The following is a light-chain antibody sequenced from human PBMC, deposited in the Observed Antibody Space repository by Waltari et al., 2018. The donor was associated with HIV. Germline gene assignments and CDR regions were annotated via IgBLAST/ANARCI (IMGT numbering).Light chain of an antibody. Sequence: DVVLTQSPASLAVALGERATRNCKSSQSLLYTSKNKDYLAWYQQKPGQPPNLLIYWASTRESGVPDRFTGSGSGTDFTLTITSLQAEDVAIYYCQQYFSDPLTFGGGTKVEI. CDR3: QQYFSDPLT. V-gene: IGKV4-1*01. J-gene: IGKJ4*01. CDR2: WAS. CDR1: QSLLYTSKNKDY.